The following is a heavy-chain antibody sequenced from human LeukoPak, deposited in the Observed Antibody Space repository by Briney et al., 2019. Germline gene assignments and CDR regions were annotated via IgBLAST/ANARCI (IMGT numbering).Heavy chain of an antibody. V-gene: IGHV3-23*01. D-gene: IGHD6-13*01. J-gene: IGHJ4*02. CDR3: AIRLTYNSSWYLHFDH. CDR1: GFTFSSYA. Sequence: GGSLRLSCAASGFTFSSYAMTWVRQAPGKGLEWVSTISSSGDSTYYADSVKGRFTISRDNSKNTLYLQMNSLRAEDTAVYYCAIRLTYNSSWYLHFDHWGQGTLVTVSS. CDR2: ISSSGDST.